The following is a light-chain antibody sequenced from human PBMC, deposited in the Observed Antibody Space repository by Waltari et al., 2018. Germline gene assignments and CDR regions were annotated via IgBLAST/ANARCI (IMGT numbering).Light chain of an antibody. Sequence: DIVMTQSPDSLAVSLGERATINCKSSKSVLYSSNNKNYLAWYQQKPGQPPKLLIHWASARESGVPDRFSGRGSGTDFTLTISSLQAEDVAVYYCQQSYSSPFTFGGGTKVEIK. V-gene: IGKV4-1*01. J-gene: IGKJ4*01. CDR2: WAS. CDR1: KSVLYSSNNKNY. CDR3: QQSYSSPFT.